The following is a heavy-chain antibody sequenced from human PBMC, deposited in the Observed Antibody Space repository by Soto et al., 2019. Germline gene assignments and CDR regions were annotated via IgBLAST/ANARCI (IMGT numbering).Heavy chain of an antibody. J-gene: IGHJ4*02. V-gene: IGHV3-23*01. Sequence: EVQLLESGGALVQPGGSLRLSCRGSGFTFSDFAMNWVRQAPNKGLEWVSTMTGSGDTTYYAESVKGRFTISRDNSKNTLYLQMESLRAEDTALYYCARSEMTYNWNDWGQGTLVTVSS. CDR1: GFTFSDFA. D-gene: IGHD1-1*01. CDR3: ARSEMTYNWND. CDR2: MTGSGDTT.